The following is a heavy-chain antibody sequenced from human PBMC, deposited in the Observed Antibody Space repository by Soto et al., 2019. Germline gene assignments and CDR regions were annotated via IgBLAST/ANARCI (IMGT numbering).Heavy chain of an antibody. J-gene: IGHJ5*02. CDR1: GGSFSGYY. V-gene: IGHV4-34*01. CDR3: ARGRYSYGPGWFDP. CDR2: INHSGST. D-gene: IGHD5-18*01. Sequence: QVQLQQWGAGLLKPSETLSLTCAVYGGSFSGYYWSWIRQPPGKGLEWIGEINHSGSTNYNPSLKSRVTISADTAKNQFSLKLRSVTAADTAVYYCARGRYSYGPGWFDPWGQGTLVTVSS.